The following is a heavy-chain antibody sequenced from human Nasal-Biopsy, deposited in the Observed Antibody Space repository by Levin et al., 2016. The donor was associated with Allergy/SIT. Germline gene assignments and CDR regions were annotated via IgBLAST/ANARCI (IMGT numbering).Heavy chain of an antibody. CDR1: GYTFTSHY. D-gene: IGHD2-21*02. CDR3: AREWDCGNDCYPLDS. V-gene: IGHV1-46*03. J-gene: IGHJ4*02. Sequence: ASVKVSCKASGYTFTSHYLHWVRQAPGQGLEWLGTINPSGGGTRYAHAFQGRVIMTRDTSTRTAHMELTSLRSGDTAVYYCAREWDCGNDCYPLDSWGQGTLVTVSA. CDR2: INPSGGGT.